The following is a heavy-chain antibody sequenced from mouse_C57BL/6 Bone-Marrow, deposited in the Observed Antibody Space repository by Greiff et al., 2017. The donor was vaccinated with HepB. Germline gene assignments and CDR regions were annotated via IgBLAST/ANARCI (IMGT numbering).Heavy chain of an antibody. CDR2: IDPSDSET. D-gene: IGHD1-1*01. V-gene: IGHV1-52*01. CDR3: ARELRSWYFDV. CDR1: GYTFTSYW. J-gene: IGHJ1*03. Sequence: QVQLQQPGAELVRPGSSVKLSCKASGYTFTSYWMHWVKQRPIQGLEWIGNIDPSDSETHYNQKFKDKATLTVDKSSSTAYMQLSSLTSEDSAVYYCARELRSWYFDVWGTGTTVTVSS.